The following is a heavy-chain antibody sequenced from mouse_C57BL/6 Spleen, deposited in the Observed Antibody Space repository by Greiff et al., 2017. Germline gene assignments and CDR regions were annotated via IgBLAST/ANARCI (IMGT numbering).Heavy chain of an antibody. V-gene: IGHV1-61*01. D-gene: IGHD2-2*01. CDR3: AREDYGSNYAMDY. CDR1: GYTFTSYW. Sequence: QVQLQQPGAELVRPGSSVKLSCKASGYTFTSYWMDWVKQRPGQGLEWIGNIYPSDSETHYNQKFKDKATLTVDKSSSTAYMQLSSLTSEDSAVYYCAREDYGSNYAMDYWGQGTSVTVSS. CDR2: IYPSDSET. J-gene: IGHJ4*01.